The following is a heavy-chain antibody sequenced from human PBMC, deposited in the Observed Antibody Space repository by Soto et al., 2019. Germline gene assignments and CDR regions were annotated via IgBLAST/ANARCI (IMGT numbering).Heavy chain of an antibody. J-gene: IGHJ3*02. D-gene: IGHD3-3*01. CDR2: TNHSGST. V-gene: IGHV4-34*01. CDR1: GGSFSGYY. CDR3: ARWGSTMYYDFWSGYKDDAFDI. Sequence: PSETLSLTCAVYGGSFSGYYWSWIRQPPGKGLEWIGETNHSGSTNYNPSLKSRVTISVDTSKNQFSLKLSSVTAADTAVYYCARWGSTMYYDFWSGYKDDAFDIWGQGTMVTVSS.